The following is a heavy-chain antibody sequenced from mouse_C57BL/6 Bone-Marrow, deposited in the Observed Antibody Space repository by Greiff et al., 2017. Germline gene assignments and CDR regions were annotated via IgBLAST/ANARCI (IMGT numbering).Heavy chain of an antibody. J-gene: IGHJ1*03. Sequence: QVHVKQPGAELVMPGASVKLSCKASGYTFTSYWMHWVKQRPGQGLEWIGEIDPSDSYTNYNQKFKGKSTLTVDKSSSTAYMQLSSLTSEDSAVYYCARSYYYGSSYVWYFDVWGTGTTVTVSS. V-gene: IGHV1-69*01. CDR2: IDPSDSYT. CDR1: GYTFTSYW. CDR3: ARSYYYGSSYVWYFDV. D-gene: IGHD1-1*01.